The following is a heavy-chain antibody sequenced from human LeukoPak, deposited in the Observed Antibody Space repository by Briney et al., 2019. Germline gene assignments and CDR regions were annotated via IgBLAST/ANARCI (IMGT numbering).Heavy chain of an antibody. CDR1: GYTFTDYY. CDR3: ARQQGIQYLNFDY. V-gene: IGHV1-46*01. CDR2: INLIAGLT. J-gene: IGHJ4*02. Sequence: EASVKVSCKASGYTFTDYYIHWLRQAPGEGPDWMGMINLIAGLTHLAPKFQGRVTMTRDTSTSTVYLDLTSLGFDDTAVYYCARQQGIQYLNFDYWGQGALVAVSS. D-gene: IGHD1/OR15-1a*01.